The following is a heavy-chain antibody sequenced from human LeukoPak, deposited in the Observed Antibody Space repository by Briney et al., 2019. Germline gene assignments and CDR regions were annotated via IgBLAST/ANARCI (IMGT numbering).Heavy chain of an antibody. CDR3: ARDWWPHYGMDV. V-gene: IGHV4-39*07. CDR2: IYYSGST. CDR1: GGSISSSSYY. D-gene: IGHD2-15*01. Sequence: PSETLSLTCTVSGGSISSSSYYWGWIRQPPGKGLEWIGSIYYSGSTYYNPSLKSRVTISVDTSKNQFSLKLSSVTAADTAVYYCARDWWPHYGMDVWGQGTTVTVSS. J-gene: IGHJ6*02.